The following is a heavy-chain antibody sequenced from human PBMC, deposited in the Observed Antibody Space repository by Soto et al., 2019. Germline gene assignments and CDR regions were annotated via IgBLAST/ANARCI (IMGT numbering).Heavy chain of an antibody. D-gene: IGHD2-2*01. CDR3: ARTAAAPSGRYGMDV. J-gene: IGHJ6*02. CDR2: ISYDGSNK. CDR1: GFTFSSYA. V-gene: IGHV3-30-3*01. Sequence: QVQLVESGGGVVQPGRSLRLSCAASGFTFSSYAMHWVRQAPGKGLEWVAVISYDGSNKYYADSVKGRFTISRDNSKNTLYLQMNSLRAEDTAVYYCARTAAAPSGRYGMDVWGQGTTVTVSS.